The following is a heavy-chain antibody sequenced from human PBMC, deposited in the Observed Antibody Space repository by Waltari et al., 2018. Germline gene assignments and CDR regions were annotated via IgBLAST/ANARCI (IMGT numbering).Heavy chain of an antibody. CDR1: GGSISSGSYY. J-gene: IGHJ5*02. CDR2: IYTSGIT. V-gene: IGHV4-61*02. D-gene: IGHD3-22*01. Sequence: QVQLQESGPGLVKPSQTLSLTCTVSGGSISSGSYYWSWIRQPAGKGLEWIGRIYTSGITNYNPSLKRRVTISVDTSKNQFSLKRGSVTAADTAVYYCARVFSVYYYDSSGYYDWFDPWGQGTLVSVSS. CDR3: ARVFSVYYYDSSGYYDWFDP.